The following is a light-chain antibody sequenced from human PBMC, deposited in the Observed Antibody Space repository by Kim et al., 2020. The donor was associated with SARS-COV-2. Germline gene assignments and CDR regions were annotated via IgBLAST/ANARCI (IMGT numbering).Light chain of an antibody. CDR1: QGVCSK. J-gene: IGKJ2*01. Sequence: VSPRGRATHACRASQGVCSKLAWYQQKSGQAPRLLIYGASIMATCIPVKFSGSGSGTQFTLTISGLQSEDFAVYYCQQYDNWPPYTFGQGTKLEI. CDR2: GAS. CDR3: QQYDNWPPYT. V-gene: IGKV3D-15*01.